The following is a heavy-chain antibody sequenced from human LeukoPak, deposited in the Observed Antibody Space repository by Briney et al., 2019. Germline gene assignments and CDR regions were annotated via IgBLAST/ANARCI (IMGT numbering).Heavy chain of an antibody. Sequence: SETLSLTCTVSGDSISSSSSYWGWIRQPPGKGLEWIGSIYYSGSTYYNPSLKSRVTISVDTSKNQFSLKLSSVTAADTAVYYCARTYYDILTGYHFDYWGQGTLVTVSS. CDR1: GDSISSSSSY. CDR3: ARTYYDILTGYHFDY. CDR2: IYYSGST. V-gene: IGHV4-39*01. D-gene: IGHD3-9*01. J-gene: IGHJ4*02.